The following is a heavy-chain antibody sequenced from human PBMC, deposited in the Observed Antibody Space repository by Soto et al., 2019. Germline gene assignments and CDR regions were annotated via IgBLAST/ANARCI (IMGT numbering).Heavy chain of an antibody. CDR2: MYSGGNT. V-gene: IGHV3-53*01. CDR1: GFSVSSDY. CDR3: ARDSTWIPYYHYGMDV. J-gene: IGHJ6*02. D-gene: IGHD5-18*01. Sequence: EVQLVESGGGLIQPGGSLRLSCAASGFSVSSDYMSWVRQAPGKGLELVSVMYSGGNTHYADSVKGRFTISRDNSKNTLYLQMNSLRAEDTAVYYCARDSTWIPYYHYGMDVWGQGTTVTVSS.